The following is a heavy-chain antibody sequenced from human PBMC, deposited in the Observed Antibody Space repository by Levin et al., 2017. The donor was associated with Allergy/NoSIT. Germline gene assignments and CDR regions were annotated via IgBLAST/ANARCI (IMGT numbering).Heavy chain of an antibody. D-gene: IGHD3-10*01. Sequence: GALRLSCAASGFSFSTYGIHWVRQAPGKGLEWVALITSDGSSKFFGDSVKGRFTISRDNSKNTLHLQMNSLRPEDTAVYYCAKGGDMDVWGQGTTVTVSS. V-gene: IGHV3-30*18. J-gene: IGHJ6*02. CDR3: AKGGDMDV. CDR2: ITSDGSSK. CDR1: GFSFSTYG.